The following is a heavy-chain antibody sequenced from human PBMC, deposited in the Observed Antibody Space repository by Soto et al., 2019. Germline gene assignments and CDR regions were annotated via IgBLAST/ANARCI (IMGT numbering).Heavy chain of an antibody. J-gene: IGHJ4*02. D-gene: IGHD3-22*01. V-gene: IGHV4-30-2*01. CDR3: ARGGVDYYDSSGYYFSPYYFDY. Sequence: PSETLSLTCAVSGGSISSGGYSWSWIRQPPGKGLEWFGYMYLSGSTYYNPSLKSRVTISVDRSKNQFSLKLSSVTAADTAVYYCARGGVDYYDSSGYYFSPYYFDYWGQGTLVTVSS. CDR1: GGSISSGGYS. CDR2: MYLSGST.